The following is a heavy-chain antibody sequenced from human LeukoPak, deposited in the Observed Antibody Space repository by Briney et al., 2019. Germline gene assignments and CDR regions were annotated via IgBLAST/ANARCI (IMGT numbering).Heavy chain of an antibody. V-gene: IGHV1-8*01. D-gene: IGHD6-19*01. CDR1: GYTFTSYD. Sequence: ASVEVSCKASGYTFTSYDINWVRQATGQGLEWMGWMNPNSGNTGYAQKFQGRVTMTRSTSISIAYMEMSSLRSEDTAVYYCARGSSGWPYQDAFDVWGQGTRVSVSS. CDR2: MNPNSGNT. J-gene: IGHJ3*01. CDR3: ARGSSGWPYQDAFDV.